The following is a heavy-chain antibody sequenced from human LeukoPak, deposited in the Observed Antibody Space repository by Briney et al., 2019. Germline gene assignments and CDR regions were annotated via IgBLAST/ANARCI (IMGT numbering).Heavy chain of an antibody. CDR3: AAYCSSTSCYRYDY. D-gene: IGHD2-2*01. V-gene: IGHV3-9*01. J-gene: IGHJ4*02. Sequence: GGSLRLSCAASGFTFDDYAMHWVRQAPGKGLEWVSGISWNSGSIGYADSVKGRFTISRDNAKNSLYLQMNSLRAEDTALYYCAAYCSSTSCYRYDYWGQGTLVTVSS. CDR2: ISWNSGSI. CDR1: GFTFDDYA.